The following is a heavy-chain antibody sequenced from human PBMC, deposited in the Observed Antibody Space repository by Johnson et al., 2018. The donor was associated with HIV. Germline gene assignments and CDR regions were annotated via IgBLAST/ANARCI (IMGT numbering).Heavy chain of an antibody. V-gene: IGHV3-30*02. CDR1: GFIFNNYG. Sequence: QMQLVESGGGVVQPGGSLRLSCVASGFIFNNYGIHWVRQAPGKGLEWVAFIRYDGSKTYYGDSVRGRFTISRDNSKKKLYLEINSLRTEDTAIYFCAKETRDSRSAFDVWGQGTMVTVSS. CDR3: AKETRDSRSAFDV. D-gene: IGHD3-22*01. J-gene: IGHJ3*01. CDR2: IRYDGSKT.